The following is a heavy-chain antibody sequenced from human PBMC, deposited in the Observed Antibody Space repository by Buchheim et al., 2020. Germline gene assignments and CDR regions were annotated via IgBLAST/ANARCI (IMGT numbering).Heavy chain of an antibody. CDR3: ARDIVVVPAAMFLYYYYGMDV. Sequence: EVQLVESGGGLVQPGGSLRLSCAASGFTFSSYWMHWVRQAPGKGLVWVSRINSDGSSTSYADSVKGRFTIYRANAKNTLYLQMNSLRAEDTAVYYCARDIVVVPAAMFLYYYYGMDVWGQGTT. V-gene: IGHV3-74*01. CDR1: GFTFSSYW. J-gene: IGHJ6*02. CDR2: INSDGSST. D-gene: IGHD2-2*01.